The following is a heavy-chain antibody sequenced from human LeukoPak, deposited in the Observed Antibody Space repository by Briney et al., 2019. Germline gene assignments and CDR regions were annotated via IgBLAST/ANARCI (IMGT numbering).Heavy chain of an antibody. V-gene: IGHV4-4*09. CDR3: ARLSGSGPFDYFGY. CDR1: GCSISSYY. Sequence: PSETLSLTCTVSGCSISSYYWSWIRQPPGKGLEWIGYIYTSRSTNYNPSLKSRVTISVDTSKNQFSLKLSSVTAADTAVYYCARLSGSGPFDYFGYWGQGTLVTVSS. CDR2: IYTSRST. J-gene: IGHJ4*02. D-gene: IGHD2-15*01.